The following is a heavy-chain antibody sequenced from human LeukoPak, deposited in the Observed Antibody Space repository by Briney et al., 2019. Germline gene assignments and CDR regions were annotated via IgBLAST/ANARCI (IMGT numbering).Heavy chain of an antibody. CDR3: ARDLWNFDAFDI. V-gene: IGHV3-21*01. Sequence: GGSLRLSCAASGFTFSSYSMNWVRQAPGKGLEWVSSISSSSSYIYYADSVKGRFTISRDNAKNSLYLQMNSLRAEDTAVYYCARDLWNFDAFDIWGQGTMVTVSS. J-gene: IGHJ3*02. CDR2: ISSSSSYI. D-gene: IGHD1-7*01. CDR1: GFTFSSYS.